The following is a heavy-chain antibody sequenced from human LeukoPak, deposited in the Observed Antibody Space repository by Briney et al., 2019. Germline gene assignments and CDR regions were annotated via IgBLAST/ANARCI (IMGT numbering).Heavy chain of an antibody. Sequence: GASVKVSCKGSGYTFTGYYMHWMRQAPGQGLEWMGWINPNSGGTNYAQKFQGRVTMTRDTSISTAYMVLSRLRSDDTAVYYCARGDIVVVPAASFFPCGQGTLVTVSS. CDR1: GYTFTGYY. D-gene: IGHD2-2*01. V-gene: IGHV1-2*02. CDR2: INPNSGGT. J-gene: IGHJ5*02. CDR3: ARGDIVVVPAASFFP.